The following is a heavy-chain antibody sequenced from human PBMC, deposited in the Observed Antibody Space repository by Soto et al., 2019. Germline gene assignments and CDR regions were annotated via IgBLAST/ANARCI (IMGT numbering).Heavy chain of an antibody. CDR2: ISDSGGSI. Sequence: PGGSLILSCSPSGITFSSYALSLGRQAPGKGLEWVSSISDSGGSIYYADSVKGRFTISRDNSKNTLYLQMNSLRVEDTAVYYCAKSPHGDYTGGSWFDAWGQGTLVTVSS. J-gene: IGHJ5*02. V-gene: IGHV3-23*01. D-gene: IGHD4-17*01. CDR1: GITFSSYA. CDR3: AKSPHGDYTGGSWFDA.